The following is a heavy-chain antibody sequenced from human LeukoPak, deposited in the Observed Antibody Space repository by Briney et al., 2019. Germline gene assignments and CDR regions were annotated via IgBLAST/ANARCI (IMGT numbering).Heavy chain of an antibody. CDR2: INPNSGGT. V-gene: IGHV1-2*02. Sequence: ASVKVSCKASGYTFTGYYMHWVRQAPGQGLEWMGWINPNSGGTNYAQKFQGRVTMTRDTSISTAYMELSRLRSDDTAVYYCARDWAQATTSPNDYWGQGTLVTVSS. CDR3: ARDWAQATTSPNDY. CDR1: GYTFTGYY. J-gene: IGHJ4*02. D-gene: IGHD4-17*01.